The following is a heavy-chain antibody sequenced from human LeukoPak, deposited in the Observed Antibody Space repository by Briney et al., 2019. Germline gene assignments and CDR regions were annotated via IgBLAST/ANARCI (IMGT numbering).Heavy chain of an antibody. Sequence: GASVKVSCKASGGTFSSYAISWVRQAPGHGLEWMGGIIPIFGTANYAQKFQGRVTITADKSTSTAYMELSSLRSEDTAVYYCARSPGVVISCGYFDYWGQGTLVTVSS. D-gene: IGHD3-3*01. CDR1: GGTFSSYA. J-gene: IGHJ4*02. V-gene: IGHV1-69*06. CDR3: ARSPGVVISCGYFDY. CDR2: IIPIFGTA.